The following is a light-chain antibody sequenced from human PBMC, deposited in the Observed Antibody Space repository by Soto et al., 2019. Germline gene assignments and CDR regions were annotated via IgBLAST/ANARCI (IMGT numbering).Light chain of an antibody. CDR1: SSDVGGYNY. CDR2: EVS. Sequence: QSALTHPASVSGSPGQSITISCTGTSSDVGGYNYVSWYQQHPGKAPKLMIYEVSNRPSGVSNRFSGSKSGNTASLTISGLQAEDEAEYYCSSYTSSSTYVFGTGTKLTVL. J-gene: IGLJ1*01. CDR3: SSYTSSSTYV. V-gene: IGLV2-14*01.